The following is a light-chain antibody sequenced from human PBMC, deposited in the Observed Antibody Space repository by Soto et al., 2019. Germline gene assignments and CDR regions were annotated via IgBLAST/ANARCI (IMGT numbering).Light chain of an antibody. V-gene: IGLV3-9*01. Sequence: SYELTQPLSVSVALGQTARITRGGNNIGSKNVHWYQQKPGQAPVLVIYRDSNRPSGIPERFSGSNSGNTATLTISRAQAGDEADYYCQVWDSSTAGVVFGGGTKLTVL. J-gene: IGLJ2*01. CDR1: NIGSKN. CDR2: RDS. CDR3: QVWDSSTAGVV.